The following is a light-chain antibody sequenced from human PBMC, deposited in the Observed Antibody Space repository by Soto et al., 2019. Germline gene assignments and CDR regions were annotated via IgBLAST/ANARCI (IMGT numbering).Light chain of an antibody. V-gene: IGKV1-33*01. CDR3: QQYGNLLWT. CDR2: DAS. Sequence: DIQMTQSPSSLSASVGDRVTITCQASQDINNYLNWYQHKPGKAPKLLIYDASNLETGVPSRFRGGRSGTDFTFTITSLQPEDIATYYCQQYGNLLWTFGQGTKVEIK. CDR1: QDINNY. J-gene: IGKJ1*01.